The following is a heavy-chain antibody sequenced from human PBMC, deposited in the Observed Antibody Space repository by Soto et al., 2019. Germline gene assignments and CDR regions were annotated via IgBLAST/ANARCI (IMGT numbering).Heavy chain of an antibody. CDR3: ARRVQANGVITQDNWLAP. CDR2: IYYSGST. V-gene: IGHV4-34*09. Sequence: PSETLSLTCAVYGGYLNIYHWTWIRQSPGKGLEWIGSIYYSGSTYYNPSLKSRVTISVDTSKNQFSLKLSSVTAADTAVYYCARRVQANGVITQDNWLAPWGQGTRVTVSS. J-gene: IGHJ5*02. CDR1: GGYLNIYH. D-gene: IGHD3-10*01.